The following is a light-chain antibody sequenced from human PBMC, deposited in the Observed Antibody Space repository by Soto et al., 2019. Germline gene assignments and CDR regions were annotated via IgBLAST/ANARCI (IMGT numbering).Light chain of an antibody. CDR2: GTS. J-gene: IGKJ2*01. CDR3: QYFGASPPTFA. Sequence: EIVLTQSPGTLSLSPGEAATLSCRASQSIIRDYLAWYQRKPCKSHRLLIHGTSTRATGIPDKFSGSGSGTYFTITSGILGPEYSAVYYCQYFGASPPTFAFGEGAK. CDR1: QSIIRDY. V-gene: IGKV3-20*01.